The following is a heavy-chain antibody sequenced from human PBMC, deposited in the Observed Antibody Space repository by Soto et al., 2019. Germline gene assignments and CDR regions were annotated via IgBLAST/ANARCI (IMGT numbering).Heavy chain of an antibody. CDR3: AVTTVTTRAFDY. CDR2: INPNSGGT. Sequence: RASVKVSCKASGYTFTGYYMHWVRQAPGQGLEWMGWINPNSGGTNYAQKFQGRVTMTRDTSISTAYMELSRLRSDDTAVYYCAVTTVTTRAFDYWGQGTLATVSS. J-gene: IGHJ4*02. CDR1: GYTFTGYY. V-gene: IGHV1-2*02. D-gene: IGHD4-17*01.